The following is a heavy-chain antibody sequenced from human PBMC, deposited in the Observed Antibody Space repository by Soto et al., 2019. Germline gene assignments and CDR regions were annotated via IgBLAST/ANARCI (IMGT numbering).Heavy chain of an antibody. CDR2: IYYSGST. Sequence: SETLSLTCTVSGGSISSYYWSWIRQPPGKGLEWIGYIYYSGSTNYNPSLKSRVTISVDTSKNQFSLKLSSVTAADTAVYYCAREAQYSSFIYGMDVWGQGTTVTVSS. CDR3: AREAQYSSFIYGMDV. CDR1: GGSISSYY. D-gene: IGHD6-6*01. V-gene: IGHV4-59*01. J-gene: IGHJ6*02.